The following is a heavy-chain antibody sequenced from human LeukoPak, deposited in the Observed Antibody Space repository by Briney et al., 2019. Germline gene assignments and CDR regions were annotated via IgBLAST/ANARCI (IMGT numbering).Heavy chain of an antibody. CDR1: GGSVSSTSYY. J-gene: IGHJ4*02. CDR3: ASQTNGIAVASPAFGY. V-gene: IGHV4-39*07. D-gene: IGHD6-19*01. Sequence: SETLSLTCTVSGGSVSSTSYYWSWIRQPPGKGLEWIGEINHSGSTNYNPSLKSRVTISVDTSKNQFSLKLSSVTAADTAVYYCASQTNGIAVASPAFGYWGQGTLVTVSS. CDR2: INHSGST.